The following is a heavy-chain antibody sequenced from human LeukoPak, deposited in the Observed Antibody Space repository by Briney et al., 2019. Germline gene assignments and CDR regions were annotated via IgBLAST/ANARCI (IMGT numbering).Heavy chain of an antibody. D-gene: IGHD3-22*01. V-gene: IGHV3-30*02. J-gene: IGHJ5*02. CDR2: IRYDGSNK. CDR3: AKDFSGYYWMFDP. CDR1: GFTFSNYG. Sequence: GGSLRLSCAASGFTFSNYGMHWVRQAPGKGLEWVTFIRYDGSNKYYADSVKGRFTISRDDSKNTLYLHMNSLRAEDTAVYYCAKDFSGYYWMFDPWGQGTLVTVSS.